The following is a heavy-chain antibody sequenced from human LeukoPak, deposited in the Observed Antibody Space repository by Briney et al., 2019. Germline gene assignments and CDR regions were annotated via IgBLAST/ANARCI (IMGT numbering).Heavy chain of an antibody. CDR1: GFTFSSYA. D-gene: IGHD3-3*01. CDR3: AKNAHGSITIFGDYFDY. J-gene: IGHJ4*02. V-gene: IGHV3-30-3*02. Sequence: GRSLRLSCAASGFTFSSYAMHWVRQAPGKGLEWVAVISYDGSNKYYADSVKGRFTISRDNSKNTLYLQMNSLRAEDTAVYYCAKNAHGSITIFGDYFDYWGQGTLVTVSS. CDR2: ISYDGSNK.